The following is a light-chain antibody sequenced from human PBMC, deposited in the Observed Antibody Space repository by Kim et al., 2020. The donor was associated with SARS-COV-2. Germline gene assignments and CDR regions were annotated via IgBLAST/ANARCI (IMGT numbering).Light chain of an antibody. V-gene: IGKV4-1*01. J-gene: IGKJ2*01. CDR1: QSVLYSSNNRNY. CDR3: QQYYTTPYA. Sequence: RATINCKSSQSVLYSSNNRNYLAWYQQKPGQPPQLLIYWASTRQYGVPDRFSGSGSGTDFTLSISSLQAEDVAVYYCQQYYTTPYAFVQGTKLEI. CDR2: WAS.